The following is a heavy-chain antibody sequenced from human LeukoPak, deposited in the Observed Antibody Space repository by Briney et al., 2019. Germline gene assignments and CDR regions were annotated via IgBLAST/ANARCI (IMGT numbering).Heavy chain of an antibody. D-gene: IGHD5-18*01. V-gene: IGHV3-66*01. J-gene: IGHJ4*02. Sequence: TGGSLRLSCAASGFTVSSSYMSWVRQAPGKGLEWVSIIYSGGSRYNADSVKGRFTISRGNSKNTLYLQMNSLRDEDTAVYYCARDMNSYGSSWGLGTLVTVSS. CDR3: ARDMNSYGSS. CDR1: GFTVSSSY. CDR2: IYSGGSR.